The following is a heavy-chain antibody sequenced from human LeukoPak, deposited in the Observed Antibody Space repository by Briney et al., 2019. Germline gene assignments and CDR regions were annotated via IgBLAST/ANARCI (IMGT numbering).Heavy chain of an antibody. CDR1: GFTFSNAW. D-gene: IGHD2-2*01. J-gene: IGHJ5*02. CDR3: TTLYHFDP. Sequence: GGSLRLSCAASGFTFSNAWMSWVRQAPGKGPEWVGRIVSKTDGGTTDYAAPVKGTFTISRDDSKNTLYLQMNSLKTEDTAVYYCTTLYHFDPWGQGTLVTVSS. V-gene: IGHV3-15*04. CDR2: IVSKTDGGTT.